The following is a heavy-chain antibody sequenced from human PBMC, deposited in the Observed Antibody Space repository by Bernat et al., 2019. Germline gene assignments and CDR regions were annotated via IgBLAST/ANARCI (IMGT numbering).Heavy chain of an antibody. CDR2: ISGSGGST. CDR1: GFTFSSYA. CDR3: AKESLSIAAAGNSWFDP. Sequence: EVQLLESGGGLVQPGGSLRLSCAASGFTFSSYAMSWVRQAPGKGLEWVSAISGSGGSTYYADSVKGRFTISRDNSKNTLYLQMNSLRAEDTAVYYCAKESLSIAAAGNSWFDPWGQGTLVTVSS. V-gene: IGHV3-23*01. D-gene: IGHD6-13*01. J-gene: IGHJ5*02.